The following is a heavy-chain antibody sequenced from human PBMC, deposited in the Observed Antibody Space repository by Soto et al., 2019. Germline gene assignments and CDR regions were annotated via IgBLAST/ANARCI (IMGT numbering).Heavy chain of an antibody. CDR2: IWCDGSNK. V-gene: IGHV3-33*01. CDR3: AREGARRYFDY. J-gene: IGHJ4*02. D-gene: IGHD1-1*01. Sequence: VQLVESGGGVVQPGRSLRLSCAASGFTVSSYCMHWVRQAPGKGLEWVAVIWCDGSNKYYADAMKGRITISRDNSKNTLYLQMNSLGAEDTGVYDCAREGARRYFDYWGQGTLVTVSS. CDR1: GFTVSSYC.